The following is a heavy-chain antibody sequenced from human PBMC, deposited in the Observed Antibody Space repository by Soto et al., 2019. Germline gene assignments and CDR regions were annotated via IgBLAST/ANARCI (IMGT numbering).Heavy chain of an antibody. Sequence: QVQLQESGPGLVKPSQTLSLTCTVSGGSISIGDYYWSWIRQPPGTGLEWIGYIYYSGSTYYNPSLKSRVTISVDTSKTQFSLKLSSVTAADTAVYYCARDLAYYDFWSGYYRGDYFDYWGQGTLVTVSS. CDR3: ARDLAYYDFWSGYYRGDYFDY. CDR1: GGSISIGDYY. CDR2: IYYSGST. D-gene: IGHD3-3*01. V-gene: IGHV4-30-4*01. J-gene: IGHJ4*02.